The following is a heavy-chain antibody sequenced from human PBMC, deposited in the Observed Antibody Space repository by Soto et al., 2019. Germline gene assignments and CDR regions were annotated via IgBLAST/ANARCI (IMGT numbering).Heavy chain of an antibody. CDR2: MFHSGSA. V-gene: IGHV4-38-2*02. Sequence: SETLSRTCAVSGYSIISDYYWGWIRQPPGKGLEWIGSMFHSGSAYYNPSLKSRVTISLDTSKNQFSLKLRSVTAADTAVYYCTRDTHGVGATQTFDYWGQGTLVTVSS. CDR1: GYSIISDYY. J-gene: IGHJ4*02. CDR3: TRDTHGVGATQTFDY. D-gene: IGHD3-3*01.